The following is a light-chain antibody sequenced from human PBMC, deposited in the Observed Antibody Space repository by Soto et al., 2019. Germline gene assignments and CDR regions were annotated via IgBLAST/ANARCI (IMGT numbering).Light chain of an antibody. CDR1: QSVSSY. CDR3: PQRSKFIT. CDR2: DAS. V-gene: IGKV3-11*01. Sequence: EIVLTQSPATLSLSPGERATLSCRASQSVSSYLAWYQQKPGQAPRLLIYDASNRATGIPARFSGSGSGTDFTLTISSLEPEDFAVYYCPQRSKFITFGQGTRLAIK. J-gene: IGKJ5*01.